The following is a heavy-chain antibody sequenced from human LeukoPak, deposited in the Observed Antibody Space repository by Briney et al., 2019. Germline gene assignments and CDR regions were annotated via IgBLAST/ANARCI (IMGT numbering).Heavy chain of an antibody. V-gene: IGHV4-30-2*01. CDR2: IFHSGST. D-gene: IGHD2-21*02. J-gene: IGHJ4*02. Sequence: SETLSLTCAVSGGXISSGGYSWSWIRQPPGMGLECIGYIFHSGSTYYNPSLKSPVTISVDRSQNQFSLKVISVSAADTAVYYCARGLPYLYWGQGTLVTVSS. CDR3: ARGLPYLY. CDR1: GGXISSGGYS.